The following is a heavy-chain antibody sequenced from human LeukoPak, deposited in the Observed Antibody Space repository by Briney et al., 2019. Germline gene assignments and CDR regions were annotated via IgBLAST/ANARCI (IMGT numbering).Heavy chain of an antibody. CDR2: IYSGGST. CDR3: ARDNIAAAGPFDY. CDR1: EFSVGSNY. D-gene: IGHD6-13*01. J-gene: IGHJ4*02. V-gene: IGHV3-66*01. Sequence: GGSLRLSCAASEFSVGSNYMAWVRQAPGKGLEWVSLIYSGGSTYYADSVKGRFTISRDNSKNTLYLQMNSLRAEDTALYYCARDNIAAAGPFDYWGQGTLVTVSS.